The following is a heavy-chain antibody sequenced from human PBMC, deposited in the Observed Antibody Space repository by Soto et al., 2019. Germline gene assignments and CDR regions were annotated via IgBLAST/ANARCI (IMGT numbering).Heavy chain of an antibody. J-gene: IGHJ4*02. CDR3: AREGFSGAYLAY. Sequence: QVQLVQSGAEVKKPGSSVKVSCKASGGTFGSYAIAWVRQAPGQGLEWMGGSVPIFTTANYAQKFQGRVTITAGESTSTAYMELNGLTSEDTAVYYCAREGFSGAYLAYWGQGTLVTVSS. CDR1: GGTFGSYA. D-gene: IGHD3-22*01. V-gene: IGHV1-69*01. CDR2: SVPIFTTA.